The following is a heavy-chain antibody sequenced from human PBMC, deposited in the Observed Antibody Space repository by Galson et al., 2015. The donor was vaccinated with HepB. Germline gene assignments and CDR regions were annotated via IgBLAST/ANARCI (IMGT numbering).Heavy chain of an antibody. CDR2: IIPLLGLG. D-gene: IGHD1-26*01. J-gene: IGHJ4*02. CDR3: ARGRGTGSYYPDFDY. V-gene: IGHV1-69*04. Sequence: QSGAEVKKPGESLKISCKASGGFSSYAINWVRQAPGQGLEWMGRIIPLLGLGNYAQKFQGRVTITADKSTRTAYMELSRLRSEDTAVYYCARGRGTGSYYPDFDYWGQGTLVTVSA. CDR1: GGFSSYA.